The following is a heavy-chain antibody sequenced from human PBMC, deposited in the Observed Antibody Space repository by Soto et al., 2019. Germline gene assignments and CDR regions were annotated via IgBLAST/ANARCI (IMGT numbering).Heavy chain of an antibody. J-gene: IGHJ3*02. Sequence: RASVKVSCKASGYNFDTYDINWVRQATGQGLEWMGWMSPSTYNTAYAQKFQGRVTMTIDTSVSTAYMELKSLTSDDTAVYYCATGPRGKEDYDSSGYYDAFEIWGQGTMVTVAS. D-gene: IGHD3-22*01. CDR3: ATGPRGKEDYDSSGYYDAFEI. CDR1: GYNFDTYD. CDR2: MSPSTYNT. V-gene: IGHV1-8*02.